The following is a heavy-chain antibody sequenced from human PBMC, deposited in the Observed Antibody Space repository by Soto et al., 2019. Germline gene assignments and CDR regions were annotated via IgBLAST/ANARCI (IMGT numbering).Heavy chain of an antibody. J-gene: IGHJ5*02. CDR3: AKDPYGSGTPLGWFDP. CDR1: GFTFSSYG. Sequence: QVQLVESGGGVVQPGRSLRLSCAASGFTFSSYGIHWVRQAPGKGLEWVAVISYDGSNKYYADSVKGRFTISRDNSKNTLYLQMNSVRAEDTAVYYCAKDPYGSGTPLGWFDPWGQGTLVTVSS. D-gene: IGHD3-10*01. V-gene: IGHV3-30*18. CDR2: ISYDGSNK.